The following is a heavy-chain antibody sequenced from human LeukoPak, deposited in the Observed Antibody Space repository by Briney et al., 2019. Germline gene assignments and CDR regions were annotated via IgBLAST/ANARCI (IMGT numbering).Heavy chain of an antibody. CDR2: ITVRNGKA. Sequence: ASVKVSCKASGYIFRNYGVTWVRQAPGQGLEWLGAITVRNGKADYEPRLQGRVRMTTDTSTSTAYMELRSLRSDDTAVYYCALSGWRGSGSSGYWGQGTLVTVSS. CDR3: ALSGWRGSGSSGY. D-gene: IGHD3-10*01. V-gene: IGHV1-18*01. CDR1: GYIFRNYG. J-gene: IGHJ4*02.